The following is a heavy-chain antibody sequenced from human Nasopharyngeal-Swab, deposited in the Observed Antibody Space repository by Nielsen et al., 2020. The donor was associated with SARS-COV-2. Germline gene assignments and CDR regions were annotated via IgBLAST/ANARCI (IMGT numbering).Heavy chain of an antibody. CDR2: IIPILGKA. Sequence: KVPCQASGYTLIGYYIHWVRQAPGQGLEWMGGIIPILGKANNAQKLQGRVTITADKSTSTAYMELSSLRSRVTAVYYCVRGDGRYYFDYWGQGTLVTVSS. D-gene: IGHD5-24*01. CDR3: VRGDGRYYFDY. J-gene: IGHJ4*02. CDR1: GYTLIGYY. V-gene: IGHV1-69*10.